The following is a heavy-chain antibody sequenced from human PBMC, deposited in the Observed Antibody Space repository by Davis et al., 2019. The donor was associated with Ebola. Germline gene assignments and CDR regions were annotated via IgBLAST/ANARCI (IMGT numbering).Heavy chain of an antibody. Sequence: GESLKISCAASGFTFSRYAMSWVRQAPGKGLEWVSDISGSSAATYYADSVKGRFTISRDNSKNTMYLQMNSLRAEDTAVYYCAGRSERGYSPFDYWGQGTLVTASS. CDR2: ISGSSAAT. V-gene: IGHV3-23*01. J-gene: IGHJ4*02. CDR3: AGRSERGYSPFDY. CDR1: GFTFSRYA. D-gene: IGHD3-22*01.